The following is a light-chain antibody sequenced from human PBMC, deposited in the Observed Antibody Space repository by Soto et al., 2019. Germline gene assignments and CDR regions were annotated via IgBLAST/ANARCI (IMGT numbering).Light chain of an antibody. CDR1: QSVSTS. CDR2: DAS. J-gene: IGKJ1*01. Sequence: EIVLTQSPVTLSLSPGDRATLSCRASQSVSTSLAWYQQKPGQAPRLLIYDASRRAPGIPSRFSGSGSGTDFTLTIISLEPEDFAVYYCQRRSNWPPWTFGQGTKVEIK. V-gene: IGKV3-11*01. CDR3: QRRSNWPPWT.